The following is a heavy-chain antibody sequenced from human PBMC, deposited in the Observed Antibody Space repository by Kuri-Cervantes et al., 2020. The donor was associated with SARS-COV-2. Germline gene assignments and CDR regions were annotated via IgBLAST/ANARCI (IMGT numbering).Heavy chain of an antibody. Sequence: ASVKVSCKASGYTFTSHTFSWVRQAPGQGLEWMGWISAYNGNANYAQKLQGRVTMTTDTSTSTAYMELRSLRSDDTAVYYCARGDGSGSYFDYWGQGTLVTVSS. CDR1: GYTFTSHT. J-gene: IGHJ4*02. CDR2: ISAYNGNA. CDR3: ARGDGSGSYFDY. D-gene: IGHD3-10*01. V-gene: IGHV1-18*01.